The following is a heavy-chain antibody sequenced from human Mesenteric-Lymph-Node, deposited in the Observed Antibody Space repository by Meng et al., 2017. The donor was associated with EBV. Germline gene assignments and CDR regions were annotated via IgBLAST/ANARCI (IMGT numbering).Heavy chain of an antibody. Sequence: QVQLQEPAPVLLKPSGTLSLTCCVSGGSISSSNWWSWVRQSPGKGLEWIGQIYHNGDTNYNPSLKSRVLISVDKSKNQFSLRLNSVTAADTVVYYCARDVQMATIWGQGTLVTVSS. D-gene: IGHD5-24*01. CDR1: GGSISSSNW. CDR2: IYHNGDT. J-gene: IGHJ4*02. V-gene: IGHV4-4*02. CDR3: ARDVQMATI.